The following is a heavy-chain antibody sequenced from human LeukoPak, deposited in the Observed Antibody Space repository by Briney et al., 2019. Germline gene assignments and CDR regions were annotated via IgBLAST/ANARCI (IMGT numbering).Heavy chain of an antibody. CDR2: ISSSSSPL. V-gene: IGHV3-48*01. J-gene: IGHJ6*03. CDR1: GFTFSTYG. CDR3: ARDRWIFGVVTDYYMDV. Sequence: GGSLRLSCAASGFTFSTYGMNWLRQAPGKGLEWISYISSSSSPLYYADSVKGRFTISRDNAKNSLYLQMNTLRAEDTAVYYCARDRWIFGVVTDYYMDVWGIGTTVTVSS. D-gene: IGHD3-3*01.